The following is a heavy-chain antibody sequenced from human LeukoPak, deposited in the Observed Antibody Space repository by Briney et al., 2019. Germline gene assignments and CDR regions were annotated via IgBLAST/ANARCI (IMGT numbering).Heavy chain of an antibody. CDR1: GYTFTSYA. D-gene: IGHD6-13*01. CDR2: INAGNGNT. J-gene: IGHJ5*02. Sequence: ASVKVSCRASGYTFTSYAMHWVRQAPGQRLEWMGWINAGNGNTKYSQKFQGRVTITRDTSASTAYMELSSLRSEDTAVYYCARLYSSSAGWFDPWGQGTLVTVSS. V-gene: IGHV1-3*01. CDR3: ARLYSSSAGWFDP.